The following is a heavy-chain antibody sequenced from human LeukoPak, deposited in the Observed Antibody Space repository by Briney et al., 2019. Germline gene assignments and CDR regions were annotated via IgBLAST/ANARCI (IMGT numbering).Heavy chain of an antibody. J-gene: IGHJ3*01. CDR1: GFTFSIYA. CDR3: AKDPNGDYVGAFDF. Sequence: GGSLRLSCAGSGFTFSIYAMHWVRQAPGKGLEWVLTITATTRSTSYADSVKGRFTISRDNSKRTLYLQMNSLRVEDTAMYYCAKDPNGDYVGAFDFWGQGTLVSVSS. CDR2: ITATTRST. V-gene: IGHV3-23*01. D-gene: IGHD4-23*01.